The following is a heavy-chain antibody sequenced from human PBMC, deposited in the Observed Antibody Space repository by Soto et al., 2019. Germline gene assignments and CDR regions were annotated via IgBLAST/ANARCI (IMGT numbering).Heavy chain of an antibody. J-gene: IGHJ6*02. CDR3: AGGGGGSSYYYYGMDV. CDR1: GGTFSSYA. V-gene: IGHV1-69*12. D-gene: IGHD2-15*01. Sequence: QVQLVQSGAEVKKPGSSVKVSCKASGGTFSSYAINWVRQAPGQGLEWMGGIIPIYGTANYAQKFQGRVTITADECTSKAYMELSSLRSEDKAVYYCAGGGGGSSYYYYGMDVWGQGTTVTVSS. CDR2: IIPIYGTA.